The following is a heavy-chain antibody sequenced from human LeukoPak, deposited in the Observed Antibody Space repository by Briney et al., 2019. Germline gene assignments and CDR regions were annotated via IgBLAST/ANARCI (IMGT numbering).Heavy chain of an antibody. CDR1: GYSISSGHY. Sequence: PSQTLSLTCSVSGYSISSGHYWGWIGQPPGKGREGIGTIYERGNTYYNPSLRSRVSMSVATSKNQLYLKVSSVTAADTAVYYCARLEDVVLMMFESWGQGTLVTVSS. CDR3: ARLEDVVLMMFES. J-gene: IGHJ4*02. V-gene: IGHV4-38-2*01. D-gene: IGHD2-8*01. CDR2: IYERGNT.